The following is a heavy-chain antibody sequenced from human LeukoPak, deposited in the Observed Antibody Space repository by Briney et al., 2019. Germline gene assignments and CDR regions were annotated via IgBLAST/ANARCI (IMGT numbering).Heavy chain of an antibody. J-gene: IGHJ3*02. CDR3: ARSRFWLPRDAFDI. V-gene: IGHV1-46*01. CDR2: INPSGGST. CDR1: GYTFTSYY. D-gene: IGHD3-3*01. Sequence: ASVKVSCKASGYTFTSYYIHWVRQAPGQGLEWMGMINPSGGSTSYAQKFQGRVTMTRDMSTSTVYMELSSLRSEDTAVYYCARSRFWLPRDAFDIWGQGTMVTVSS.